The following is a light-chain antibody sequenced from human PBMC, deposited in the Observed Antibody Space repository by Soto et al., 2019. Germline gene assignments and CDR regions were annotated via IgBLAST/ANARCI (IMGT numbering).Light chain of an antibody. J-gene: IGKJ2*03. V-gene: IGKV4-1*01. CDR1: QSVLYSSNNKNY. CDR2: WAS. CDR3: QQYSSTPQC. Sequence: DIVMTQSPDSLAVSLGERATINCKSSQSVLYSSNNKNYLAWYQQKPGQPPKLLIYWASTRESGVPDRFSGSGSGTDFTLTISSLQAEDVAVYYCQQYSSTPQCFGQGTKLEIK.